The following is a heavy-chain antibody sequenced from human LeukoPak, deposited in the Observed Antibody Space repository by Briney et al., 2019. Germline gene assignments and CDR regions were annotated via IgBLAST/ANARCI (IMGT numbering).Heavy chain of an antibody. J-gene: IGHJ6*03. CDR2: ISGSSGTI. V-gene: IGHV3-48*01. CDR3: ARRSECGVLYYMDI. D-gene: IGHD1-26*01. CDR1: GFTFSSYS. Sequence: GGSLRLSCVVSGFTFSSYSMNWVRQAPGTGLGWVSYISGSSGTIYYADSVKRRFTISRDNAKNSLYLQMNSLRVDDTAVYYCARRSECGVLYYMDIWGKGTTVTVSS.